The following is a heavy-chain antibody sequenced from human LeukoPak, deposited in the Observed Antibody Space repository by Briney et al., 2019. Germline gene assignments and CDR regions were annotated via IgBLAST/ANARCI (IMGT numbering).Heavy chain of an antibody. V-gene: IGHV4-34*01. D-gene: IGHD2-2*01. J-gene: IGHJ3*02. CDR2: VNHSGST. Sequence: SETLSLTCAVYGGSFSGYYWSWIRQPPGKGLEWIGEVNHSGSTNYNPSLKSRVTISVDTSKNQFSLKLSSLTAADTAVYYCARVLRDCSSTSCYDAFDIWGQGTMVTVSS. CDR3: ARVLRDCSSTSCYDAFDI. CDR1: GGSFSGYY.